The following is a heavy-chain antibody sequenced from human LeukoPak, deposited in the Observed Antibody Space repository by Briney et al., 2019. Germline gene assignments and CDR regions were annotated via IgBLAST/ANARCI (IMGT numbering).Heavy chain of an antibody. V-gene: IGHV3-7*01. CDR2: IKQDGSEK. CDR3: ASGVHYFDY. D-gene: IGHD3-10*01. Sequence: GGSLRLSCAASGFTFSNYWMSWVRHAPGKGLEWVANIKQDGSEKYYVDSVKGQFTISRDNAKNSLYLQMNSLRAEDTAVYYCASGVHYFDYWGQGTLVTVSS. CDR1: GFTFSNYW. J-gene: IGHJ4*02.